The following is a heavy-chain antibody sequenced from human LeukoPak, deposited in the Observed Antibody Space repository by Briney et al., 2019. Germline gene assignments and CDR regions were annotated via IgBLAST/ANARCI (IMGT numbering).Heavy chain of an antibody. J-gene: IGHJ6*04. V-gene: IGHV3-30*01. D-gene: IGHD1-7*01. CDR3: ARDDGYRYNWNYPWSVPGV. CDR1: GFTFSSYA. Sequence: PGGSLRLSCAASGFTFSSYAMHWVRQAPGKGLEWVAVISYDGSNKYYADSVKGRFTISRDNSKNTLYLQMNSLRAEDTAVYYCARDDGYRYNWNYPWSVPGVWGKGTTVTVSS. CDR2: ISYDGSNK.